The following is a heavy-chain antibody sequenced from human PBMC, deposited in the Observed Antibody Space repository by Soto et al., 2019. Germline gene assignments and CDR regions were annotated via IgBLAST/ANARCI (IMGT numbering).Heavy chain of an antibody. CDR2: IYYSGST. D-gene: IGHD6-19*01. CDR1: GGSISSYY. Sequence: QVQLQESGPGLVKPSETLSLTCTVSGGSISSYYWSWIRQHPGKGLEWIGYIYYSGSTNYNPSLKSRVTISVDTSKNQFSLKLSSVTAADTAVYYCARDRLMYSSGWYGADYYMDVWGKGTTVTVSS. CDR3: ARDRLMYSSGWYGADYYMDV. V-gene: IGHV4-59*01. J-gene: IGHJ6*03.